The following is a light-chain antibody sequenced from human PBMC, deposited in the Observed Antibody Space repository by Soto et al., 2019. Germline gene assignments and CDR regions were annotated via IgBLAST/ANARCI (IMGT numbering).Light chain of an antibody. V-gene: IGKV1-16*01. J-gene: IGKJ5*01. CDR1: QGISNH. CDR3: QHYLSYPVT. Sequence: DIQMTQSPSSLSAYVGDTVTITCRASQGISNHLAWFQQKAGKAPKALIFAASALQGGVPSRFSGSGSGTDFTLTITSLLPAAFATYYCQHYLSYPVTFGQGTRLE. CDR2: AAS.